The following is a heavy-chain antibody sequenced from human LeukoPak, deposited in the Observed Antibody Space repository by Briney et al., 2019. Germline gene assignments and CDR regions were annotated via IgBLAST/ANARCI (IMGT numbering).Heavy chain of an antibody. Sequence: PSETLSLTCTVSGGSISNSSYYWGWIRQPPGKGLEWIGSIYYSGSTYYNPSLKSRVTISVDTSKNQFSLKLSSVTAADTAVYYCARLAVAGNYFDYWGQGTLVTVSS. D-gene: IGHD6-19*01. CDR1: GGSISNSSYY. CDR3: ARLAVAGNYFDY. V-gene: IGHV4-39*01. J-gene: IGHJ4*02. CDR2: IYYSGST.